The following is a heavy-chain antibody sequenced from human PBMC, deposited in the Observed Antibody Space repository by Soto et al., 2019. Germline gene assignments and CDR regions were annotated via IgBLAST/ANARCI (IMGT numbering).Heavy chain of an antibody. CDR2: IYWDDDK. CDR3: PHSGITMVRGVIESRWFDP. V-gene: IGHV2-5*02. J-gene: IGHJ5*02. Sequence: QITLKESGPTLVKPTQTLTLTCTFSGFSLSTSGVGVGWIRQPPGKALEWLALIYWDDDKRYSPSLKSRLTITKDTSKNQVVLTMTNMDPVDTATYYCPHSGITMVRGVIESRWFDPWAREPWSPSPQ. D-gene: IGHD3-10*01. CDR1: GFSLSTSGVG.